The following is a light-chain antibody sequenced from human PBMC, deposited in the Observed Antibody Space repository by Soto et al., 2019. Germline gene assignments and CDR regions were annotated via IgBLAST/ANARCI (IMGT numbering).Light chain of an antibody. V-gene: IGKV3-15*01. J-gene: IGKJ5*01. Sequence: EIVMTQSPATLSVSPGERATLSCRASQSVSSNLAWYQQKPGQAPRLLIYGASTRATGIPARFSGSGSGTVFTLTISSLQSEDVAVYYCQQYNNWPLTVGQGTRLEIK. CDR2: GAS. CDR3: QQYNNWPLT. CDR1: QSVSSN.